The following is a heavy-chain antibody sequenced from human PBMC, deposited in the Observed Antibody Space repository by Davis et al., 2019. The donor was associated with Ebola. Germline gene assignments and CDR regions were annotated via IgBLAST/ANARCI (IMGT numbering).Heavy chain of an antibody. J-gene: IGHJ5*02. D-gene: IGHD4-17*01. CDR1: GFTLSSYW. CDR2: IKEDGSEK. CDR3: ARVAYGDSWRWFDP. V-gene: IGHV3-7*01. Sequence: PGGSLRLSCAASGFTLSSYWMSWVRQAPGKGLEWVANIKEDGSEKYYVDSVKGRFTISRDNAKNSLYLQMNSLRAEDTAVYYCARVAYGDSWRWFDPWGQGTLVTVSS.